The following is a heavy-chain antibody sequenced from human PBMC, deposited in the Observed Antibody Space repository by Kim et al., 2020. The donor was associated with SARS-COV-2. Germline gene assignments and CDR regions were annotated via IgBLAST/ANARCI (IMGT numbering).Heavy chain of an antibody. CDR1: GGSISSYY. Sequence: SETLSLICTVSGGSISSYYWSWIRQPPGKGLEWIGYIYYSGSTNYNPSLKSRVTISVDTSKNQFSLKLSSVTAADTAVYYCAAPKGDGVAFDIWGQGTMVTVSS. D-gene: IGHD3-16*01. CDR3: AAPKGDGVAFDI. J-gene: IGHJ3*02. CDR2: IYYSGST. V-gene: IGHV4-59*01.